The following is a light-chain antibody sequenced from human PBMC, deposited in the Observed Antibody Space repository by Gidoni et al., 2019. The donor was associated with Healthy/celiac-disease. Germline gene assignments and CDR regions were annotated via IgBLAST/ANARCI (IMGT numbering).Light chain of an antibody. J-gene: IGKJ3*01. CDR2: AAS. CDR3: QQSYNTPLFT. CDR1: QSISSY. V-gene: IGKV1-39*01. Sequence: IQMPQSPSSLSASVGDRVTITCRASQSISSYLNWYQQKPGKAPKLLIYAASSLQSGVPSRFSGSGSGTDFTLTISSLQPEDFATYYCQQSYNTPLFTFXPXTKVDIK.